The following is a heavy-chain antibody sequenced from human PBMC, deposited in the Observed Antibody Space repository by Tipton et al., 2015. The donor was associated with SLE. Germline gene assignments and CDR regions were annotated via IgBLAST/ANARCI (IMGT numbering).Heavy chain of an antibody. CDR3: ARDGQWLVFDY. V-gene: IGHV4-4*07. CDR1: GGSFSGYY. J-gene: IGHJ4*02. CDR2: IYTSGST. D-gene: IGHD6-19*01. Sequence: LRLSCAVYGGSFSGYYWSWIRQPAGKGLEWIGYIYTSGSTNYNPSLKSRVTISVDTSKNQFSLKLSSVTAADTAVYYCARDGQWLVFDYWGQGTLVTVSS.